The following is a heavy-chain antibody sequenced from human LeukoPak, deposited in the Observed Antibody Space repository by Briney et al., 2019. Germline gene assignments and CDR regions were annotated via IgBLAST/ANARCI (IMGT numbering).Heavy chain of an antibody. J-gene: IGHJ4*02. D-gene: IGHD1-26*01. CDR2: INHSGST. CDR3: ARGWSRGYISGSYYFDY. V-gene: IGHV4-34*01. CDR1: GGSFSGYY. Sequence: PSETLSLTCAVYGGSFSGYYWSWIRQPPGKGLEWIGEINHSGSTNYSPSLKSRVTISVDTSKNQFSLKLSSVTAADTAVYYCARGWSRGYISGSYYFDYWGQGTLVTVSS.